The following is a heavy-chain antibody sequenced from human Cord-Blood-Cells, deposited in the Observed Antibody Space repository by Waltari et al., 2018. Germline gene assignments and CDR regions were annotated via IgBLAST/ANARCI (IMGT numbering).Heavy chain of an antibody. CDR3: ARDSPADSFDY. J-gene: IGHJ4*02. V-gene: IGHV1-3*01. CDR1: GYTFTSYA. D-gene: IGHD2-2*01. CDR2: INAGNGNT. Sequence: QVQLVQSGAEVKKPGASVKVSCNASGYTFTSYAIHWVRQAPGQRLEWMGWINAGNGNTKYSQKFQGRVTITRDTSASTAYMELSSLRSEDTAVYYCARDSPADSFDYWGQGTLVTVSS.